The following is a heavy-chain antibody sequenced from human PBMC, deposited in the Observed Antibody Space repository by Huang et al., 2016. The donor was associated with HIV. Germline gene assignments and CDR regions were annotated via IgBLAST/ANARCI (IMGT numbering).Heavy chain of an antibody. D-gene: IGHD3-10*01. CDR2: SDLSGST. V-gene: IGHV4-39*01. J-gene: IGHJ4*02. CDR1: GGSISSRSYY. CDR3: ARHERWAMVRGVPQWGFDY. Sequence: QLQLQESGQGLVKPSETLSLTCTVSGGSISSRSYYWGWIRQPPGKGLEWIGTSDLSGSTNYHPSLKGRVTISVDTSKNQFSLKLSSVTAADTAVYYWARHERWAMVRGVPQWGFDYWGQGTLVTVSS.